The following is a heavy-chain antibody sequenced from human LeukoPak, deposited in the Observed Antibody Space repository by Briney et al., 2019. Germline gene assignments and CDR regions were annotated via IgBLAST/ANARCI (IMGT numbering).Heavy chain of an antibody. D-gene: IGHD2-2*01. V-gene: IGHV3-7*04. CDR2: IKQDGSEK. CDR3: ARDRRSSTSCFIDY. Sequence: GGSLRLSCAASGFTFSSYWMSWVRQAPGKGLEWVANIKQDGSEKYYVDSVKGRFTISRDNAKNSLYLQMNSLRAEDTAVYYCARDRRSSTSCFIDYWGQGTLVTVSS. CDR1: GFTFSSYW. J-gene: IGHJ4*02.